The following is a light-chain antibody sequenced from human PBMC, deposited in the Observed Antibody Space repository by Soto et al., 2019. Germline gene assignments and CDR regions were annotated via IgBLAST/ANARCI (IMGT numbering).Light chain of an antibody. J-gene: IGKJ1*01. V-gene: IGKV3-15*01. Sequence: EIVMTQSPATLSVSPGERATLSCRASQSVSSNLAWYQQKPGQAPRLLIYGASTTATGIPARFSGSGSGTEFTLTISSLQSEDFAVYYCQQYNNWPQTFGQGTKVEIK. CDR1: QSVSSN. CDR2: GAS. CDR3: QQYNNWPQT.